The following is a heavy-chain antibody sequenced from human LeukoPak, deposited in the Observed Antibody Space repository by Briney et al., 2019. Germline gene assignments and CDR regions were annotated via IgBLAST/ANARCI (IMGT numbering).Heavy chain of an antibody. V-gene: IGHV3-48*03. J-gene: IGHJ6*02. CDR3: ARARKDYYDSSGYSYYYGMDV. CDR2: ASSGGGTI. Sequence: GGSLRLSCAASAFTFSSFEMNWARQAPGKGLEWVAYASSGGGTIYYADSVRGRFTISRDNAKHSLYLQMNSLRAEDTAVYYCARARKDYYDSSGYSYYYGMDVWGLGTTVTVSS. CDR1: AFTFSSFE. D-gene: IGHD3-22*01.